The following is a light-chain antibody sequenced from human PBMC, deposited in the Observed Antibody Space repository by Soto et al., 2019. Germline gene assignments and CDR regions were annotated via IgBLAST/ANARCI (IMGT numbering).Light chain of an antibody. CDR3: QQTYITPPWT. J-gene: IGKJ1*01. V-gene: IGKV1-39*01. CDR1: QSISRF. Sequence: DLQMTQSPSSLSASVGDRVTITCRASQSISRFLNWYQQKSGKPPQLLIYAASSLQSGVPSRFXGSGSGTDFTLTISSLQPEDFATYYCQQTYITPPWTFGQGSKVEIK. CDR2: AAS.